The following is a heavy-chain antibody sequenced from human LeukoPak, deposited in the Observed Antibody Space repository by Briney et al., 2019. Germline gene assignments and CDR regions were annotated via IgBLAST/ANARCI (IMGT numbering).Heavy chain of an antibody. CDR3: ARRFYGDYDIDY. CDR2: IYYSGST. D-gene: IGHD4-17*01. J-gene: IGHJ4*02. V-gene: IGHV4-39*01. Sequence: PSETLPLTCTVSGGSISSSSYYWGWIRQPPGKGLEWIGSIYYSGSTYYNPSLKSRVTISVDTSKNQFSLKLSSVTAADTAVYYCARRFYGDYDIDYWGQGTLVTVSS. CDR1: GGSISSSSYY.